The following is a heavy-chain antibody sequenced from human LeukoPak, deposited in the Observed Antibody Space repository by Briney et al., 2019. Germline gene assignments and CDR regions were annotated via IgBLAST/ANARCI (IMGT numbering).Heavy chain of an antibody. J-gene: IGHJ5*02. Sequence: ASAKVSCKASDYTFTSYGISWVRQVPRQGLEGMGWISAHTGDTNYAQNLQGRVTMTTDTSTSTAYMELRSLTSDDTAVYYCARDTMVTANWFDPWGQGTLVTVSS. CDR3: ARDTMVTANWFDP. D-gene: IGHD2-21*02. CDR2: ISAHTGDT. CDR1: DYTFTSYG. V-gene: IGHV1-18*01.